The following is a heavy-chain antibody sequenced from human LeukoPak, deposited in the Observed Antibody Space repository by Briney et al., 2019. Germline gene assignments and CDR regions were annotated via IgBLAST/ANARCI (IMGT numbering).Heavy chain of an antibody. D-gene: IGHD3-22*01. Sequence: DSVEVSCKASGYTFTSYYMHWVRQAPGQGLEWMGIINPSGGSTSYAQKFQGRVTMTRDTSTSTVYMELSSLRSEDTAVYYCARQRKYYYDSSGYYDYWGQGTLVTVSS. J-gene: IGHJ4*02. V-gene: IGHV1-46*01. CDR2: INPSGGST. CDR3: ARQRKYYYDSSGYYDY. CDR1: GYTFTSYY.